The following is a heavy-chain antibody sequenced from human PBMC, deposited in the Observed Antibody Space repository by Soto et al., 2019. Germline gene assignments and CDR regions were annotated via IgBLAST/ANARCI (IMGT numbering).Heavy chain of an antibody. D-gene: IGHD4-17*01. CDR1: GFTFSDYA. V-gene: IGHV3-30-3*01. CDR2: IAFDGSNE. CDR3: ARPAATVIRYSGMDV. Sequence: GGSLRLSCAASGFTFSDYAMHWVRQAPGKGLEWVAIIAFDGSNEHYADSVQGRFTISRDNSENTLYLQMNSLRADDTAVYYCARPAATVIRYSGMDVWGQGTTVTVSS. J-gene: IGHJ6*02.